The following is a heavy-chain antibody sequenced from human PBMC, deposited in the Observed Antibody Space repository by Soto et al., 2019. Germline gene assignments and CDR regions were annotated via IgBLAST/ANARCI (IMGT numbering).Heavy chain of an antibody. D-gene: IGHD3-10*01. Sequence: QVQLVQSGAEVKRPGSSVKVSCKASGDTFNFYSINWVRQAPGLGLEWMGRVNPFVSMSNYAQRFQGRVTLPADKSTSTAYMELSGLRSEDTAIYYCATSYGSGYRAFDYWGQGALVTVSS. CDR2: VNPFVSMS. CDR3: ATSYGSGYRAFDY. V-gene: IGHV1-69*04. CDR1: GDTFNFYS. J-gene: IGHJ4*02.